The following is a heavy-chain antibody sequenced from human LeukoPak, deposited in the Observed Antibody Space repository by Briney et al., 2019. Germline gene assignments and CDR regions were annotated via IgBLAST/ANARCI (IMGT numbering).Heavy chain of an antibody. CDR2: IKEDGSEK. D-gene: IGHD5-24*01. CDR1: GVTFTNDL. CDR3: ATVGWVRWGMDV. Sequence: GCLRLSSAASGVTFTNDLMSSVRHTPGNGLWWVSNIKEDGSEKSYVDYVKGRFIISRDNDKNSLYLQLNSLRGEDTAVYYCATVGWVRWGMDVWGQGTTVTVSS. J-gene: IGHJ6*02. V-gene: IGHV3-7*03.